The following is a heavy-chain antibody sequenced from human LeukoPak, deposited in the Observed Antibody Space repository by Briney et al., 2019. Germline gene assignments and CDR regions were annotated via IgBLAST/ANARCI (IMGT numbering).Heavy chain of an antibody. CDR3: ARGYCSGGSCYSYYYYNYMDV. V-gene: IGHV4-59*01. J-gene: IGHJ6*03. D-gene: IGHD2-15*01. CDR1: GGSISSYY. Sequence: SETLSLTCTVSGGSISSYYWSWIRQPPGKGLEWIGYIYYSGSTNYNPSLKSRVTISVDTSKNQFSLRLSSVTAADTAVYYCARGYCSGGSCYSYYYYNYMDVWGKGTTVTVSS. CDR2: IYYSGST.